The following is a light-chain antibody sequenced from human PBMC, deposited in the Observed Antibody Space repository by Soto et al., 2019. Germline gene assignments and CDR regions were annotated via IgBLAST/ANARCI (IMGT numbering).Light chain of an antibody. V-gene: IGKV1-39*01. J-gene: IGKJ3*01. CDR1: QDISSY. CDR3: HQSHSTLFT. CDR2: AAS. Sequence: DIQMTQSPSSLSASVGDSVTITCRASQDISSYLDWYQQKPGKAPRLLIYAASTLHSGVPSRFSGSGSGPDFTLTIRCLQPEDFATDYCHQSHSTLFTFGPGTKVDFK.